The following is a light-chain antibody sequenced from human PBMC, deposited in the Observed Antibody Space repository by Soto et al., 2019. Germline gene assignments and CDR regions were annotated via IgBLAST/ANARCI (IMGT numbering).Light chain of an antibody. Sequence: QSALTQPRSVSGSPGQSVTISRTGTSSDIGAYDYVFWYLQYPGKSPKLIIYDVFKRPSGVPARFSGSKSGDTASLTISGLQTEDEADYHCCSYAGRHTLVFGGGTKLTVL. CDR2: DVF. V-gene: IGLV2-11*01. J-gene: IGLJ3*02. CDR1: SSDIGAYDY. CDR3: CSYAGRHTLV.